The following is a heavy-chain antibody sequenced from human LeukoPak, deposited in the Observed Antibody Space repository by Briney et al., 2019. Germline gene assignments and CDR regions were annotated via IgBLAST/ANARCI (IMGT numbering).Heavy chain of an antibody. J-gene: IGHJ4*02. CDR3: AKDFDSYYDSTGYSASFSY. CDR2: ISGSSGNT. V-gene: IGHV3-23*01. CDR1: GFTFSSYA. D-gene: IGHD3-22*01. Sequence: PGGSLRLSCAVSGFTFSSYAMSWVRQAPGKGLEWVSAISGSSGNTYYADSVKGRFTISRDNSKNTLYLQMNNLRAEDTALYYCAKDFDSYYDSTGYSASFSYWGQGTLVTVSS.